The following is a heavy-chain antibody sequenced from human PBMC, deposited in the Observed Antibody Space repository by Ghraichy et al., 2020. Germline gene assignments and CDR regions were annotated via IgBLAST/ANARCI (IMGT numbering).Heavy chain of an antibody. CDR1: GFTFSSYG. Sequence: GGSLRLSCAASGFTFSSYGMHWVRQAPGKGLEWVAVISYDGSNKYYADSVKGRFTISRDNSKNTLYLQMNSLRAEDTAVYYCAKGSGPTLAEYFQHWGQGTLVTVSS. J-gene: IGHJ1*01. CDR2: ISYDGSNK. CDR3: AKGSGPTLAEYFQH. V-gene: IGHV3-30*18. D-gene: IGHD2-15*01.